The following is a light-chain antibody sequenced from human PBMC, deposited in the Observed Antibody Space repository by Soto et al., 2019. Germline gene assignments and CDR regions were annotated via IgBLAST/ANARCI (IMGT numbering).Light chain of an antibody. Sequence: QSVLTQPVSVSGSPGQSITISCTGTSSDVGGYNYVSWYQHHPGKAPKLIIYDGTNPPSGVSNPFSGSKSGNTASLTISGLQPEDEADYYCSSYTTSNTRQIVFGTGTKVTV. CDR1: SSDVGGYNY. V-gene: IGLV2-14*03. CDR2: DGT. CDR3: SSYTTSNTRQIV. J-gene: IGLJ1*01.